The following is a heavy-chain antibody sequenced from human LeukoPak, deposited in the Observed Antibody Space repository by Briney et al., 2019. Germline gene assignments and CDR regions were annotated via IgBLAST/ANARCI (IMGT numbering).Heavy chain of an antibody. J-gene: IGHJ6*03. V-gene: IGHV3-30*02. Sequence: GGSLRLSCAASGFTFSSYWMSWVRQAPGKGLEWVAFIRYDGSNKYYADSVKGRFTISRDNSKNTLYLQMNSLRAEDTAVYYCAKDFLGLGYYYYYMDVWGKGTTVTISS. D-gene: IGHD2/OR15-2a*01. CDR1: GFTFSSYW. CDR2: IRYDGSNK. CDR3: AKDFLGLGYYYYYMDV.